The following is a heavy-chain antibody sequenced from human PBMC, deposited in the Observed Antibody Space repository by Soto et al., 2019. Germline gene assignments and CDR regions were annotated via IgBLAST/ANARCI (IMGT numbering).Heavy chain of an antibody. V-gene: IGHV2-5*02. CDR2: IYWDDDK. CDR3: AHRPSYCSGGSCYSGFDY. D-gene: IGHD2-15*01. CDR1: GFSLSTSGVG. J-gene: IGHJ4*02. Sequence: QITLKESCPTLVKPTQTLTLTCTFSGFSLSTSGVGVGWIRQPPGKALEWLALIYWDDDKRYSQSLKSRLTITKDTSKHQVVLTMINMDPVDTATYYCAHRPSYCSGGSCYSGFDYWCQGTLGTVSS.